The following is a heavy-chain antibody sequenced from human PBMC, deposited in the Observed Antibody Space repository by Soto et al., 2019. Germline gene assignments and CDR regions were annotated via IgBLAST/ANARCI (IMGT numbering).Heavy chain of an antibody. CDR3: ARFGVFTISGLFNY. V-gene: IGHV4-59*01. CDR1: CGFISSYS. Sequence: LSLTCSVSCGFISSYSWSWIRQPPGKGLEWIGFIHYSGNTNSNPSLKSRVTMSLDTSKNQFSLNLTSVTAADTAVYYCARFGVFTISGLFNYWGQGTLVTVSS. D-gene: IGHD3-3*01. CDR2: IHYSGNT. J-gene: IGHJ4*02.